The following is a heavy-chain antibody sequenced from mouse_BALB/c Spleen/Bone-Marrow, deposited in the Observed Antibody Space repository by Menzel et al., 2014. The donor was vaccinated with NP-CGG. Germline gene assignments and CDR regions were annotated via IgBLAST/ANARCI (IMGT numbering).Heavy chain of an antibody. CDR3: ARQGTGTGYFDY. D-gene: IGHD4-1*01. J-gene: IGHJ2*01. Sequence: EVKLVESGGGLVKPGGPLKLSCAASGFAFSSYDMSWVRQTPEKRLEWVATFSSGDNYTYYPDSVKGRFTLSRDNARNTLYLQMTSLRSEDTAFYYCARQGTGTGYFDYWGQGTTLTVSS. CDR2: FSSGDNYT. V-gene: IGHV5-9*02. CDR1: GFAFSSYD.